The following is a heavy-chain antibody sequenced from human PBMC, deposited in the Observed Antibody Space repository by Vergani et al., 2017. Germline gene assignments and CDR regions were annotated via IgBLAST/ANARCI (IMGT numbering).Heavy chain of an antibody. D-gene: IGHD2-2*03. CDR3: ARDRFGYCSSTSCPPYYYYYMDV. V-gene: IGHV1-69*01. J-gene: IGHJ6*03. CDR1: GGTFSSYA. Sequence: QVQLVQSGAEVKKPGSSVKVSCKASGGTFSSYAISWVRQAPGQGLEWMGGIIPIFGTANYAQKFQGRVTITADESTSTAYMGLSSLRSEDTAVYYGARDRFGYCSSTSCPPYYYYYMDVWGKGTTVTVSS. CDR2: IIPIFGTA.